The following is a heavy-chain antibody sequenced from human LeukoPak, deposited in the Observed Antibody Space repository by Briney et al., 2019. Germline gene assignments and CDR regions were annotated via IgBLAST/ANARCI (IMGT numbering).Heavy chain of an antibody. J-gene: IGHJ4*02. D-gene: IGHD5-12*01. CDR3: ARLGWEMDIVATFNDY. CDR2: ISGSGGST. V-gene: IGHV3-23*01. Sequence: GGSLRLSCAASGFTFSSYAMSWVRKAPGKGLEWVSAISGSGGSTYYADSVKGRFTISRDNAKNSLYLQMNSLRAEDTAVYYCARLGWEMDIVATFNDYWGQGTLVTVSS. CDR1: GFTFSSYA.